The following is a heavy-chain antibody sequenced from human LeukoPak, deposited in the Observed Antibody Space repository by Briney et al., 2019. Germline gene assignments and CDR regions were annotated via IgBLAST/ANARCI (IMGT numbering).Heavy chain of an antibody. CDR1: GFTFSSYT. CDR2: ISGSNSYI. CDR3: ARDTRVFCSSTSCYFPDY. Sequence: GGSLRLSCAASGFTFSSYTMHWIRQAPGKGLEWVSSISGSNSYIFYADSVKGRFTVSRDNSKNTLYLQMNSLKAEDTTVYYCARDTRVFCSSTSCYFPDYWGQGTLVTVSS. D-gene: IGHD2-2*01. J-gene: IGHJ4*02. V-gene: IGHV3-21*01.